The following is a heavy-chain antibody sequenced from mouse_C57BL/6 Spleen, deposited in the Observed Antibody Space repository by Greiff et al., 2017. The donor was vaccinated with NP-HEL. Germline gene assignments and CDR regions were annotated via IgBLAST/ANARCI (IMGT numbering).Heavy chain of an antibody. D-gene: IGHD1-1*01. CDR3: ARRAYGSSYGAMDY. Sequence: EVQLVESGGDLVKPGGSLKLSCAASGFTFSSYGMSWVRQTPDKRLEWVATISSGGSYTYYPDSVKGRFTISRDNAKNTLYLQMSSLKSEDTAMYYCARRAYGSSYGAMDYWGQGTSVTVSS. J-gene: IGHJ4*01. CDR1: GFTFSSYG. V-gene: IGHV5-6*01. CDR2: ISSGGSYT.